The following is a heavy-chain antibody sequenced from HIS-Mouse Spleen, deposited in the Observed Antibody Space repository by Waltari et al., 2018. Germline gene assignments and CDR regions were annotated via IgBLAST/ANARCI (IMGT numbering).Heavy chain of an antibody. CDR2: SYYSGST. J-gene: IGHJ4*02. CDR1: GGSISSSSYY. CDR3: AREGVGQALDY. V-gene: IGHV4-39*07. Sequence: QLQLQESGPGLVKPSETLSLTCTVSGGSISSSSYYWGWIRQPPGKGREWFGSSYYSGSTYYNPSLKSRVTISVDTSKNQFSLKLSSVTAADTAVYYCAREGVGQALDYWGQGTLVTVSS. D-gene: IGHD3-10*01.